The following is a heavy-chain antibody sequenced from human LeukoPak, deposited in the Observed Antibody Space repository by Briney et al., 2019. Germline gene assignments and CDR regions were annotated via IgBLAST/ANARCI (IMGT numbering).Heavy chain of an antibody. CDR2: ISHSGST. J-gene: IGHJ4*02. V-gene: IGHV4-34*01. Sequence: SETLSLTCAVYGGSFSGYYWSWIRQPPGKGLEWIGEISHSGSTNYNPSLRSRVTISVDTSKNQFSLKLSSVTAADTAVYYCAIYSSSWAFDYWGQGTLVTVSS. CDR3: AIYSSSWAFDY. CDR1: GGSFSGYY. D-gene: IGHD6-13*01.